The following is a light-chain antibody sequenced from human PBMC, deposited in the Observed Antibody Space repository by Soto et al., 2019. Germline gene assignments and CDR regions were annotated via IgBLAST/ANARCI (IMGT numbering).Light chain of an antibody. CDR1: RTISNW. V-gene: IGKV1-5*03. CDR3: QQYDSYPYT. J-gene: IGKJ2*01. CDR2: KAF. Sequence: DIQMTQSPSTLSASVGDRVTITCRASRTISNWLAWYQQKPGKAPKLLIYKAFSLQSGVPSRFGGGGSGPELTLPISSLQPDDFATYYCQQYDSYPYTFGPGTKLEIK.